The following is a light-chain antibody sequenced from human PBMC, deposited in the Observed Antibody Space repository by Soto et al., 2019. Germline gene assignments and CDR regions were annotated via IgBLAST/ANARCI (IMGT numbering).Light chain of an antibody. CDR1: QSVRSSY. V-gene: IGKV3-20*01. CDR3: QQYGNSWT. J-gene: IGKJ1*01. CDR2: GAS. Sequence: EIVLTQSTCTLSLSAGERATLSCRASQSVRSSYLAWSQQKPGQAPRLLIYGASSRATGIPERFSGSGSGTDFTLTISRLEPEDFAVYYCQQYGNSWTFGQGTKVDIK.